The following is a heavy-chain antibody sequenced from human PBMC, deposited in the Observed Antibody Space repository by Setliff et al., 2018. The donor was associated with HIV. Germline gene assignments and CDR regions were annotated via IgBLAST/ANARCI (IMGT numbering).Heavy chain of an antibody. CDR3: GGNGYYSIDY. Sequence: SETLSLTCAVSGGSISSNWWSWVRQSPGKGLEWIGEIYHSGSTHYNPSLQSRVTISVDKSKSQFSLKLNSVTAADTAVYYCGGNGYYSIDYWGQGTLFTVSS. V-gene: IGHV4-4*02. CDR1: GGSISSNW. D-gene: IGHD3-22*01. J-gene: IGHJ4*02. CDR2: IYHSGST.